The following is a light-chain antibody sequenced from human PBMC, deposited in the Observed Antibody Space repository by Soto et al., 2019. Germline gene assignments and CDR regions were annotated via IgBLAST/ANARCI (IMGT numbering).Light chain of an antibody. CDR1: QSVSSY. V-gene: IGKV3-20*01. CDR2: DAS. J-gene: IGKJ4*01. Sequence: EIILTQSPDTLSLSPGERATLSCRASQSVSSYLAWYQQKPGQAPRLLIYDASSRATGIPDRFSGGGSGTDFTLTISRLEPEDFAVYYCQQFSSYPLTFGGGTKVDIK. CDR3: QQFSSYPLT.